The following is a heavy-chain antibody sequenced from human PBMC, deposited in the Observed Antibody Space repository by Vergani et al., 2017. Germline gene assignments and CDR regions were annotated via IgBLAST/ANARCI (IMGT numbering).Heavy chain of an antibody. CDR2: ISGPGLST. CDR1: GFTFSNSA. D-gene: IGHD2/OR15-2a*01. J-gene: IGHJ4*01. Sequence: EGHLLESGGGLVQSGGSLRLSCAASGFTFSNSAVSWVRQAPGGGLAWVSSISGPGLSTYYADSVKGRFSISRDNSKNTVFLQMHSLRAEDTAIYYCVKEKIDLGSYFFDYWGHGILVTVSS. CDR3: VKEKIDLGSYFFDY. V-gene: IGHV3-23*01.